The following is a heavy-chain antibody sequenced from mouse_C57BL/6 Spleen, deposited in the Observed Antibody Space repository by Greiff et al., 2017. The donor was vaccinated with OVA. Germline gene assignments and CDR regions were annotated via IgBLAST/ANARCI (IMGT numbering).Heavy chain of an antibody. D-gene: IGHD1-1*01. CDR3: ARVTTVVARVYYAMDY. Sequence: EVMLVESGGGLVKPGGSLKLSCAASGFTFSDYGMHWVRQAPEKGLEWVAYISSGSSTIYYADTVKGRFTISRDNAKNTLFLQMTSLRSEETAMYYCARVTTVVARVYYAMDYWGQGTSVTVSS. V-gene: IGHV5-17*01. J-gene: IGHJ4*01. CDR1: GFTFSDYG. CDR2: ISSGSSTI.